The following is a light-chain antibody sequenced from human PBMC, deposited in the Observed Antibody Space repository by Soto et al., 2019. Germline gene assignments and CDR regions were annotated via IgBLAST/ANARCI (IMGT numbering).Light chain of an antibody. J-gene: IGLJ1*01. Sequence: QSVLTQPPSVSGSPGQSIIISCSGSSNDVGGYNLVSWYQHHPDKAPKVIIYEGTKRPSGLSTRFSGSKSGNTASLTISGLQAEDEADYYCCSYAGGRTYVFGSGTKVTVL. CDR2: EGT. CDR1: SNDVGGYNL. V-gene: IGLV2-23*01. CDR3: CSYAGGRTYV.